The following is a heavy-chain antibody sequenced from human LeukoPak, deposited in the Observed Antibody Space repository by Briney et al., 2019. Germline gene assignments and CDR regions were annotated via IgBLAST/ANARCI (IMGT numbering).Heavy chain of an antibody. V-gene: IGHV4-4*07. D-gene: IGHD3-10*01. Sequence: SETLSLTCTVSGGSISSYYWSWIRQPAGKGLEWIGRIYTSGSTNYNPSLKSRVTMSVDTSKNQFSLKLSSVTAADTAVYYCARGAMVRGVKYYYGMDVWGQGTTVTVSS. CDR1: GGSISSYY. J-gene: IGHJ6*02. CDR3: ARGAMVRGVKYYYGMDV. CDR2: IYTSGST.